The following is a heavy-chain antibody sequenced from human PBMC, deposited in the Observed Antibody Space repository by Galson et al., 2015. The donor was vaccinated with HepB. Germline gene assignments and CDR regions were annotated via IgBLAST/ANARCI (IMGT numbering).Heavy chain of an antibody. CDR1: GYSFTSYW. CDR2: IDPSDSYT. D-gene: IGHD6-6*01. J-gene: IGHJ6*02. Sequence: QSGAEVKKPGESLRISCKGSGYSFTSYWISWVRQMPGKGLEWMGRIDPSDSYTNYSPSFQGHVTISADKSISTAYLQWSSLKASDTAMYYCAREKYSSSSVRIRVHYGMDVWGQGTTVTVSS. CDR3: AREKYSSSSVRIRVHYGMDV. V-gene: IGHV5-10-1*01.